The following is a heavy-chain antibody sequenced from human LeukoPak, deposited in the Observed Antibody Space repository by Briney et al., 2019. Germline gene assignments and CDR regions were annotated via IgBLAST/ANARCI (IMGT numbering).Heavy chain of an antibody. J-gene: IGHJ4*02. CDR2: IRYDGSNK. Sequence: GGSLRLSCAASGFTFSSYGMHWVRQAPGKGLEWVAFIRYDGSNKYYADSVKGRFTISRDNSKNTLYLQMNSLRAEDTAVYYCAKDGDYYDSSGPIWGQGTLVTVSS. CDR1: GFTFSSYG. V-gene: IGHV3-30*02. CDR3: AKDGDYYDSSGPI. D-gene: IGHD3-22*01.